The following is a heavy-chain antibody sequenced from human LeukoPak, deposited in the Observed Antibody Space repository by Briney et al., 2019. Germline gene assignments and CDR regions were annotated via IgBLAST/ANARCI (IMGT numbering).Heavy chain of an antibody. Sequence: GGSLRLSCATSGFSLTDYPMNWVRQAPGKGLEWISNIRTTAEGAKYAYYADSVKGRVTISRDDGKNTLYLHMNSLRDDDTAVYYCATDQRYAFDYWGQGILVTVSS. D-gene: IGHD3-9*01. CDR1: GFSLTDYP. CDR3: ATDQRYAFDY. J-gene: IGHJ4*02. CDR2: IRTTAEGAKYA. V-gene: IGHV3-48*02.